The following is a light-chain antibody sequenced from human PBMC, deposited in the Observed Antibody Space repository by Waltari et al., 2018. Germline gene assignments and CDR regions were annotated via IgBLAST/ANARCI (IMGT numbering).Light chain of an antibody. J-gene: IGLJ2*01. CDR3: SSYTSSTYPVV. V-gene: IGLV2-8*01. CDR2: EVS. Sequence: QSALTQPPSASGSPGQSVTISCTGTSSDVGRYNYVSWYQQHPGKSPKLMIFEVSQRPSGVPERFSGSKSGNTASLTISGLQAEDEADYYCSSYTSSTYPVVFGGGTKLTVL. CDR1: SSDVGRYNY.